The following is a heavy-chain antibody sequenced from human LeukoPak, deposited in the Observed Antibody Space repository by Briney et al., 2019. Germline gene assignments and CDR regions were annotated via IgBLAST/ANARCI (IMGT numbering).Heavy chain of an antibody. J-gene: IGHJ4*02. CDR2: IRSKAYGGTT. D-gene: IGHD3-22*01. Sequence: GGSLRLSCTASGFTFGDYAMSWFRPAPGKGLEWVGFIRSKAYGGTTEYAASVKGRFTISRDDSKSIAYPQMNSLKTEDTAVYYCTRDRRRYYYDSSGYKYFDYWGQGTLVTVSS. V-gene: IGHV3-49*03. CDR3: TRDRRRYYYDSSGYKYFDY. CDR1: GFTFGDYA.